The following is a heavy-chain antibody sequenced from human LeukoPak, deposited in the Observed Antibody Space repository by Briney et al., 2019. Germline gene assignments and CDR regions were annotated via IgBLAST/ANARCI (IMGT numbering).Heavy chain of an antibody. V-gene: IGHV4-39*07. CDR1: GGSISSISYY. D-gene: IGHD3-22*01. CDR2: ISYSGST. CDR3: ARDLSSGYFGAPFDY. J-gene: IGHJ4*02. Sequence: SETLSLTCTVSGGSISSISYYWGWIRQPPGKGLEWIGSISYSGSTYCNPSLKSRLTISVDTSKNQFSLKLNSVTAADTAVYFCARDLSSGYFGAPFDYWGQGTLVTVSS.